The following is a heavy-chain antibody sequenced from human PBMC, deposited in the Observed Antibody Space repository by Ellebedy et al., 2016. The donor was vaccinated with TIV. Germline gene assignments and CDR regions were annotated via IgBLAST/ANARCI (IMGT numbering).Heavy chain of an antibody. CDR2: INPNSGVT. CDR3: AREPLPSNTQEWTQGFDS. CDR1: GYTFTDYY. Sequence: ASVKVSCKASGYTFTDYYIHWVRQAPGQGLEWMGWINPNSGVTHFAPRFQGRVTLTRDTSTSTAYMELSSLRSDDTAVYYCAREPLPSNTQEWTQGFDSWGQGTLVTVSS. D-gene: IGHD3-3*01. J-gene: IGHJ4*02. V-gene: IGHV1-2*02.